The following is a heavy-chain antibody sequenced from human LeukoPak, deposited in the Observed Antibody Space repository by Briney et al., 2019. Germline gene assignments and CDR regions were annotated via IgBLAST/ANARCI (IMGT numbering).Heavy chain of an antibody. D-gene: IGHD6-19*01. CDR2: IYSGGST. V-gene: IGHV3-53*01. CDR3: ARDAYSSGWSHYYYYGMDV. J-gene: IGHJ6*02. CDR1: GFTVSSNY. Sequence: QAGGSLRLSCAASGFTVSSNYMSWVRQAPGKGLEWVSVIYSGGSTYYADSVKGRFTISRDNSKNTLYLQMNSLRAEDTAVYYCARDAYSSGWSHYYYYGMDVWGQGTTVTVSS.